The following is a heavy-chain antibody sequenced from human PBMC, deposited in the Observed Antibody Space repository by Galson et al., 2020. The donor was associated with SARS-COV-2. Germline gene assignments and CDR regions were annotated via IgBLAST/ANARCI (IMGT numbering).Heavy chain of an antibody. J-gene: IGHJ6*02. CDR1: GFTFDDYG. V-gene: IGHV3-20*01. D-gene: IGHD2-2*01. CDR3: ARVKRSTSYLDLGGMDV. Sequence: GGSLRLSCAASGFTFDDYGMSWVRQAPGKGLEWVSGINWNGGSTGYADSVKGRFTISRDNAKNSLYLQMNSLRAEDTALYHCARVKRSTSYLDLGGMDVWGQGTTVTVSS. CDR2: INWNGGST.